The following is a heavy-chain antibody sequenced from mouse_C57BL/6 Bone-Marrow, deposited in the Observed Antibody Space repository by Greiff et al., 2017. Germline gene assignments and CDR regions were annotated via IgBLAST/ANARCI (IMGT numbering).Heavy chain of an antibody. J-gene: IGHJ1*03. CDR3: ARLEFDGSSGDWYFEV. V-gene: IGHV1-85*01. Sequence: VKLMESGPELVKPGASVKLSCKASGYTFTSYDINWVKQRPGQGLEWIGWIYPRDGSTKYNEKFKGKATLTVDTSSSTAYMELHSLPSEDSAVYFCARLEFDGSSGDWYFEVWGTGTTVTVSS. CDR1: GYTFTSYD. D-gene: IGHD1-1*01. CDR2: IYPRDGST.